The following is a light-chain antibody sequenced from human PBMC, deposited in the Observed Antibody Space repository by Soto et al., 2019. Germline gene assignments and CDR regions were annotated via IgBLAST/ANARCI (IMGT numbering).Light chain of an antibody. V-gene: IGLV2-8*01. CDR3: TSYAGGNNV. Sequence: QSVLTQPPSASGSRGQSVTISCTGTSSDVGGYNYVSWYQQHPGKVPKLIIYEVNKRPSGVPDRFSGSKSGNTASLIVAGLQAEDEADYYCTSYAGGNNVFGTGTKVTVL. J-gene: IGLJ1*01. CDR2: EVN. CDR1: SSDVGGYNY.